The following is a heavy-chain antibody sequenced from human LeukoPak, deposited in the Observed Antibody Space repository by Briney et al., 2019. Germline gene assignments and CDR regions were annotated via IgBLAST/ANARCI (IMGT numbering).Heavy chain of an antibody. CDR1: GGSIGSYY. V-gene: IGHV4-59*08. Sequence: SETLSLTCTVSGGSIGSYYWSWIRQPPGKGLEWIGYIYYSGSTNYNPSLKSRVSISLDTSKNQFSLKLSSVTAADTAVYYCARIDAPPFSTIAGRGPFDPWGQGTLVTVSS. CDR3: ARIDAPPFSTIAGRGPFDP. CDR2: IYYSGST. D-gene: IGHD6-6*01. J-gene: IGHJ5*02.